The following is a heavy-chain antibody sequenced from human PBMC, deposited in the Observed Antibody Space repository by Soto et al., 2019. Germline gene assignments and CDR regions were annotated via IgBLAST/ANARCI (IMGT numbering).Heavy chain of an antibody. CDR2: ISYDGSNK. CDR3: AGTTSHYWYYMDV. Sequence: GGSLRLSCAASGFTFSSYGMHWVRQAPGKGLEWVAVISYDGSNKYYADSVKGRFTISRDNSKNTLYLQMNSLRAEDTAVYYCAGTTSHYWYYMDVWGKGTTVTVSS. D-gene: IGHD1-7*01. CDR1: GFTFSSYG. V-gene: IGHV3-30*03. J-gene: IGHJ6*03.